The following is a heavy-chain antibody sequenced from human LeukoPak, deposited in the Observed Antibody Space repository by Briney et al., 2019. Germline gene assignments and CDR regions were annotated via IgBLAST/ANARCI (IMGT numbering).Heavy chain of an antibody. CDR1: GFTFSSYA. V-gene: IGHV3-30-3*01. CDR3: ARDVEGADTYYFDY. Sequence: GGSLRLSCAASGFTFSSYAMHWVRQAPGKGLEWVAVISYDGSNKYYADSVKGRFTISRDNSKNTLYLQMNSLRAEDTAVYYCARDVEGADTYYFDYWGQGTLVTVSS. CDR2: ISYDGSNK. D-gene: IGHD2-21*01. J-gene: IGHJ4*02.